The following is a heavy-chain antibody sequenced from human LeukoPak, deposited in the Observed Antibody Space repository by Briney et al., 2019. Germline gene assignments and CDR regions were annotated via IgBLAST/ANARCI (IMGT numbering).Heavy chain of an antibody. J-gene: IGHJ4*02. CDR1: GGSISSGSYY. CDR3: AREIYDFWSGYYTDY. V-gene: IGHV4-61*02. Sequence: SQTLSLTCTVSGGSISSGSYYWSWIRQPAGKGLEWIGRIYTSGSTNYNPSLKSRVTISVDTSKNQFSLKLSSVTAADTAVYYCAREIYDFWSGYYTDYWGQGTLVTVSS. CDR2: IYTSGST. D-gene: IGHD3-3*01.